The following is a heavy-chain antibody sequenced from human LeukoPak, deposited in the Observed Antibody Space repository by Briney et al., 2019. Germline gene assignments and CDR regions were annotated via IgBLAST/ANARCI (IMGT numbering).Heavy chain of an antibody. V-gene: IGHV1-2*02. CDR1: GYTFTDYY. CDR3: VRLVGATRTFDY. D-gene: IGHD2-15*01. Sequence: ASVKVSCKASGYTFTDYYMHWVRQAPGQGLEWMGWLNPNSGGTNYAQNFQGRVTMTRDTSINTAYMELTRLISDDTAVYYCVRLVGATRTFDYWGQGTLVTVSS. CDR2: LNPNSGGT. J-gene: IGHJ4*02.